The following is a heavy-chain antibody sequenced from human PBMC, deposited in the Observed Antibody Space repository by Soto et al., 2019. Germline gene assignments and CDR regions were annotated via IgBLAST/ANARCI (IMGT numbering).Heavy chain of an antibody. CDR3: ARGGYCSGGSCYRGDAFDI. CDR2: IIPIFGTA. D-gene: IGHD2-15*01. V-gene: IGHV1-69*13. CDR1: GGTFSSYA. Sequence: ASVKVSCKASGGTFSSYAISWVRQAPGQGLEWIGGIIPIFGTANYAQKFQGRVTITADESTSTAYMELSSLRSEDTAVYYCARGGYCSGGSCYRGDAFDIWGQGTMVTVSS. J-gene: IGHJ3*02.